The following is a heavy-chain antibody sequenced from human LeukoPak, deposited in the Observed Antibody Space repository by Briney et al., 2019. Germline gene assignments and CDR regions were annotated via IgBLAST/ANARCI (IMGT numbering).Heavy chain of an antibody. V-gene: IGHV4-34*01. J-gene: IGHJ5*02. D-gene: IGHD6-13*01. CDR1: GGSFSGYY. CDR3: ARGYSSSWYLNWFDP. Sequence: SETLSLTCAVYGGSFSGYYWSWIRQSPGKGLEWIGEINHSGSTNYNPSLKSRVTISVDTSKNQFSLKLTSVTAADTAVYYCARGYSSSWYLNWFDPWGQGTLVTVSS. CDR2: INHSGST.